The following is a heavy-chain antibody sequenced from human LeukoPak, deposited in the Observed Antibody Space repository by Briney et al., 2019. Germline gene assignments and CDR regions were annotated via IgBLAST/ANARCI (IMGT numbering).Heavy chain of an antibody. Sequence: SETLSLTCTVSGGSISSSSYYWGWIRQPPGKGLEWIGSIYYSGSTYYNPSLKSRVTISVDTSKNQFSLKLSSVTAADTAVYYCARSPGAFDIWGQGTLVTVSS. V-gene: IGHV4-39*01. CDR1: GGSISSSSYY. CDR3: ARSPGAFDI. J-gene: IGHJ3*02. CDR2: IYYSGST.